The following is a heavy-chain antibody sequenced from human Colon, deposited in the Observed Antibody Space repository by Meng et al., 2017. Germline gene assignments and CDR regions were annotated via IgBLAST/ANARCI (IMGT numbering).Heavy chain of an antibody. CDR2: IWSNGINK. CDR3: ATSIMAAGTIDY. Sequence: QVQFVGYGGGVVQPGRSLPLSCAASGFTFSTYAMHWVRQAPGKGLEWVAVIWSNGINKYYADSVKGRFTISRDNSKNTLYVQMNSLRAEDTAVYYCATSIMAAGTIDYWGQGTLVTVSS. V-gene: IGHV3-33*01. D-gene: IGHD6-13*01. J-gene: IGHJ4*02. CDR1: GFTFSTYA.